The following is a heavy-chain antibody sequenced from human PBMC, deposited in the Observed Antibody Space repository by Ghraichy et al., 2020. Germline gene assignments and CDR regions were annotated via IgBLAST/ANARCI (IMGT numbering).Heavy chain of an antibody. D-gene: IGHD4-23*01. Sequence: SETLSLTCTVSGGSISSSSYYWGWIRQPPGKGLEWIGSIYYSGSTYYNPSLKSRVTISVDTSKNQFSLKLSSVTAADTAVYYCASLDYGGNPSYWYFDLWGRGTLVTVSS. V-gene: IGHV4-39*07. J-gene: IGHJ2*01. CDR3: ASLDYGGNPSYWYFDL. CDR2: IYYSGST. CDR1: GGSISSSSYY.